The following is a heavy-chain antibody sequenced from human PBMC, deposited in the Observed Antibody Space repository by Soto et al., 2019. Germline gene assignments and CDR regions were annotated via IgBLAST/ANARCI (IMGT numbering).Heavy chain of an antibody. CDR3: ARDRTEWELAYFDY. V-gene: IGHV1-2*04. CDR2: INPNSGGT. Sequence: GYTFTGYYMHWVRQAPGQGLEWMGWINPNSGGTNYAQKFQGWVTMTRDTSISTAYMELSRLRSDDTAVYYCARDRTEWELAYFDYWGQGTLVTVSS. CDR1: GYTFTGYY. J-gene: IGHJ4*02. D-gene: IGHD1-26*01.